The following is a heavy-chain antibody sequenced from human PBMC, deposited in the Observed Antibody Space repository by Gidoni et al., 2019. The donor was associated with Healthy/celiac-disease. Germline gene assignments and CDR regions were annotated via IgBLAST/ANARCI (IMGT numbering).Heavy chain of an antibody. V-gene: IGHV3-23*04. CDR3: AKLVNQQQLVRATMAYFQH. J-gene: IGHJ1*01. CDR2: ISGSGGST. CDR1: GFTFSSYA. Sequence: EVQLVESGGGLVQPGGSLRLSCAASGFTFSSYAMSWVRQAPGKGLEWVSAISGSGGSTYYADSVKGRFTISRDNSKNTLYLQMNSLRAEDTAVYYCAKLVNQQQLVRATMAYFQHWGQGTLVTVSS. D-gene: IGHD6-13*01.